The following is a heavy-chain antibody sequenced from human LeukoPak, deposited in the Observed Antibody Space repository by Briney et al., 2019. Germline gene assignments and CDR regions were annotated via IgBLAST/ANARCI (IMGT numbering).Heavy chain of an antibody. CDR1: GYTFTSYG. J-gene: IGHJ4*02. D-gene: IGHD4-17*01. V-gene: IGHV1-18*04. CDR3: ARALYGDYVGVFDY. CDR2: ISAYNGNT. Sequence: ASVKVSCKASGYTFTSYGISWVRHAPAQGLECMGRISAYNGNTNYTQKPQGRVTMTTDTSTSTAYMKLRSLRSDDTAVYYCARALYGDYVGVFDYWGQGTLVTVSS.